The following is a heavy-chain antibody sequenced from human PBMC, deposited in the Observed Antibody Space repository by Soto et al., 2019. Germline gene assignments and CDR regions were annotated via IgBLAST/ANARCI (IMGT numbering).Heavy chain of an antibody. D-gene: IGHD4-4*01. CDR2: ISSSSSYI. Sequence: EVQLVESGGGLVKPGGSLRLSCAASGFTFSSYSMKWVRQAPGKGLEWVSSISSSSSYIYYADSVKGRFTISRDNAKNSLYLQMNSLRAEDTAVYYCARDDTGLVTKYWGQGTLVTVSS. CDR3: ARDDTGLVTKY. J-gene: IGHJ4*02. CDR1: GFTFSSYS. V-gene: IGHV3-21*01.